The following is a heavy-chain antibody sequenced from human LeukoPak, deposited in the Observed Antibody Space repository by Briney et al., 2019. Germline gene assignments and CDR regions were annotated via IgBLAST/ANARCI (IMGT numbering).Heavy chain of an antibody. CDR3: ARDMGLPGAFDI. CDR2: IYHSGST. V-gene: IGHV4-38-2*02. Sequence: SETLSLTCTVSGYSISSGYYWGWIRQPPGKGLEWIGSIYHSGSTYYNPSLKSRVTISVDTSKNQFSLKLSSVTAADTAVYYCARDMGLPGAFDIWGQGTMVTVSS. D-gene: IGHD3-16*01. CDR1: GYSISSGYY. J-gene: IGHJ3*02.